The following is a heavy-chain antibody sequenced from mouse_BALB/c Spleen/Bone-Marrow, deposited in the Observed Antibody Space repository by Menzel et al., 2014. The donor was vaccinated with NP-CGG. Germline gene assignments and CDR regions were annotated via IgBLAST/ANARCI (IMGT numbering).Heavy chain of an antibody. Sequence: VQLKQSGPELEKPGASVKISRKASGYSFTGYNMNWVKQSNGKSLEWIGDIDPYYGGTSYNQKLKDKATLTVDKSSSTAYMQLKSLTSEDSAVYYCAISVSLRAMDYWGQGTSVTVSS. CDR1: GYSFTGYN. J-gene: IGHJ4*01. CDR2: IDPYYGGT. D-gene: IGHD1-1*01. CDR3: AISVSLRAMDY. V-gene: IGHV1-39*01.